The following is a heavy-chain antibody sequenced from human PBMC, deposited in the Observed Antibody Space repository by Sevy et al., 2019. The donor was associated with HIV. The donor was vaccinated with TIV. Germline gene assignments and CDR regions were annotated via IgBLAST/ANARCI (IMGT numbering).Heavy chain of an antibody. V-gene: IGHV3-11*01. CDR3: ARYCSGGSCTLHYYYYGMDV. D-gene: IGHD2-15*01. CDR2: ISSSGSTI. J-gene: IGHJ6*02. CDR1: GFTFSDYY. Sequence: GGSLRLSCAASGFTFSDYYMSWIRQAPGKGLEWVSYISSSGSTIYYADSVKGRFTISRDNAKNSLYLQMNSLRAEDTAVYYCARYCSGGSCTLHYYYYGMDVWGQGTTVTVSS.